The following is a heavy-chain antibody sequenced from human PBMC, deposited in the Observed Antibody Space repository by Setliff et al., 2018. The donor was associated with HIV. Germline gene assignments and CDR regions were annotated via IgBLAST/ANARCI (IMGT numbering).Heavy chain of an antibody. Sequence: PGGSLRLSCVASGFTFTSYWMHWVRQVPGKGPVWVSCISNDETTTNYADSVKGRFTVSRDNAKNTVYLQLTSLRAEDTAVYYCARGPQYNFWGGYLGLWGQGTLVTVS. CDR1: GFTFTSYW. CDR3: ARGPQYNFWGGYLGL. J-gene: IGHJ4*02. D-gene: IGHD3-3*01. V-gene: IGHV3-74*01. CDR2: ISNDETTT.